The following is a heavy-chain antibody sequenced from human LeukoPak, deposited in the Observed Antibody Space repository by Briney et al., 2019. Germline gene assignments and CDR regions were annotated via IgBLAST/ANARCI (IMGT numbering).Heavy chain of an antibody. D-gene: IGHD5-12*01. CDR1: GYSENFYG. CDR3: AKEKWLRFDS. J-gene: IGHJ4*02. Sequence: ASVKVSCKTSGYSENFYGITWVRQVAGQGLEWMGWISAQHGQTEYAPNSQDRVTMTTDTYTNTAYMELRSLRADDAAVYFCAKEKWLRFDSWGQGTLVTVSS. CDR2: ISAQHGQT. V-gene: IGHV1-18*01.